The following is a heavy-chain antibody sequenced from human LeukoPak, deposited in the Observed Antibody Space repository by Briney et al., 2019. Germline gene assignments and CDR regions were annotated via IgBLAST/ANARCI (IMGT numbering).Heavy chain of an antibody. CDR1: GFTFSSYG. D-gene: IGHD2-2*01. CDR3: AKDGGYCSSTSCPEDNWFDP. Sequence: GGSLRLSCAASGFTFSSYGMHWVRQAPGKGLEWVAFIRYDGSNKYYADSVKGRFTISRDNSKNTLYLQMNSRKAEDTAVYYCAKDGGYCSSTSCPEDNWFDPRGQGTLVTASS. J-gene: IGHJ5*02. V-gene: IGHV3-30*02. CDR2: IRYDGSNK.